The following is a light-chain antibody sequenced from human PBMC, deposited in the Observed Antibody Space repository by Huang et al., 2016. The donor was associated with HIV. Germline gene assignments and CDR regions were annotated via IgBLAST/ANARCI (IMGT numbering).Light chain of an antibody. CDR2: AAS. CDR1: QGISSW. CDR3: QQANSFPRSIT. J-gene: IGKJ5*01. Sequence: DIQMTQSPSSVSASVGDRVTITCRASQGISSWLAWYKQNPGKAPKLLIYAASTLQSGVPARFSGSGSGTDFTLTISSLQPEDFATYYCQQANSFPRSITFGQGTRLEIK. V-gene: IGKV1-12*01.